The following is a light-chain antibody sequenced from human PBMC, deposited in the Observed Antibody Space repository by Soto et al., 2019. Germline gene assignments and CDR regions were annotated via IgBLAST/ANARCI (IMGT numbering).Light chain of an antibody. CDR2: DAS. V-gene: IGKV3-11*01. CDR1: QSVNSN. CDR3: QQRSNWPLLT. Sequence: EIVLTQSPATLSLSPGERVTLSCRASQSVNSNLAWYQQKAGQAPRLLIYDASNRATGIPARFSGSGSGTDFTLTISSLEPEDFAVYYCQQRSNWPLLTFGQGTKVDIK. J-gene: IGKJ1*01.